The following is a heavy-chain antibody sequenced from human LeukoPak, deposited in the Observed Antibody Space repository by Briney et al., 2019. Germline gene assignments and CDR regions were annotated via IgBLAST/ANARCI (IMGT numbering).Heavy chain of an antibody. Sequence: GGSLRLSCAASGFTFSSSEMIWVRQAPGKGLEWVSYISGSGNTIYYADSVKGRFTISRDNAKNSLYLQMNSLRAEDTAVYYCARDNSVVDYWGQGTLVTVSS. CDR3: ARDNSVVDY. CDR2: ISGSGNTI. V-gene: IGHV3-48*03. D-gene: IGHD2-2*01. CDR1: GFTFSSSE. J-gene: IGHJ4*02.